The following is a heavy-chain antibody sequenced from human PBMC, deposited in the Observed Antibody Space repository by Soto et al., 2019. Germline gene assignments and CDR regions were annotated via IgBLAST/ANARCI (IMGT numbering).Heavy chain of an antibody. CDR1: GFTFSDYY. Sequence: QVQLVESGGGLVKPGGSLILSCAASGFTFSDYYMSWIRQAPGKGLEWVSYISSSGSTIYYADSVKGRFTISRDNAKNTLYLQMNSLRDEDTAVYYCAREIRQYDYGSGSYFGSGYYYYMDVWGKGTTVTVSS. V-gene: IGHV3-11*01. J-gene: IGHJ6*03. D-gene: IGHD3-10*01. CDR2: ISSSGSTI. CDR3: AREIRQYDYGSGSYFGSGYYYYMDV.